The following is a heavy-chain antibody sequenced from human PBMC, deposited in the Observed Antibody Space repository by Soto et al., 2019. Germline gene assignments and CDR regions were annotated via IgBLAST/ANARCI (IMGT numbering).Heavy chain of an antibody. CDR3: AKEVSLGSTVDLGY. CDR2: ISGSGGST. Sequence: GGSLRLSCAASGFTFSIFAMSWVRQSLGKGLEWVSTISGSGGSTYYADAVKGRFTISRDNSMGTLYLQMKSLRVEDTAIYYCAKEVSLGSTVDLGYWGQGALVTVSS. D-gene: IGHD7-27*01. CDR1: GFTFSIFA. V-gene: IGHV3-23*01. J-gene: IGHJ4*02.